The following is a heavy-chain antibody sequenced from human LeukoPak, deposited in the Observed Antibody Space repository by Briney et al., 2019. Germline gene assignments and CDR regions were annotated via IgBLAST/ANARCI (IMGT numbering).Heavy chain of an antibody. CDR2: ISGSGGST. J-gene: IGHJ4*02. V-gene: IGHV3-23*01. Sequence: PGGSLRLSCAASGFTFSSYGMSWVRQAPGKGLEWVSAISGSGGSTYYADSVKGRFTISRDNSKNTLYLQMNSLRAEDTAVYYCAKDPPRGGYSRILGPFDYWGQGTLVTVSS. CDR3: AKDPPRGGYSRILGPFDY. D-gene: IGHD5-18*01. CDR1: GFTFSSYG.